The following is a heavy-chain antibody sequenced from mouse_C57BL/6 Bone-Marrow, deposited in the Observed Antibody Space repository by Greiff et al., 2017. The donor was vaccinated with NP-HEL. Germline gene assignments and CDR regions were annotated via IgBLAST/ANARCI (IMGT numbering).Heavy chain of an antibody. CDR3: TRVITTVVATNYYAMDY. J-gene: IGHJ4*01. CDR2: ISSGGDYI. V-gene: IGHV5-9-1*02. CDR1: GFTFSSYA. Sequence: EVQLVESGEGLVKPGGSLKLSCAASGFTFSSYAMSWVRQTPEKRLEWVAYISSGGDYIYYADTVKGRFTISRDNARNTLYLQMSSLKSENTAMYYCTRVITTVVATNYYAMDYWGQGTSVTVAS. D-gene: IGHD1-1*01.